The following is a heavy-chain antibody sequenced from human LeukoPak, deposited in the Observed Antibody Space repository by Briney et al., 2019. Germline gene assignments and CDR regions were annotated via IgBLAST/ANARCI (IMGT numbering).Heavy chain of an antibody. J-gene: IGHJ6*02. D-gene: IGHD6-13*01. CDR2: INPNSGGT. CDR1: GYTFTGYY. Sequence: GASVKVSCKASGYTFTGYYMHWVRQAPGQGLEWMGWINPNSGGTNYAQKFQGRVTMTRDTSISTAYMELSRLRPDDKAVYYCARDYPPYSTYYYYGMDVWGQGTTVSVSS. V-gene: IGHV1-2*02. CDR3: ARDYPPYSTYYYYGMDV.